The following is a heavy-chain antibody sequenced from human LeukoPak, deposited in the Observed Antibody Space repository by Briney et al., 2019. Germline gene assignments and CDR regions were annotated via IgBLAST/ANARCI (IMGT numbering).Heavy chain of an antibody. CDR2: IYSSGST. J-gene: IGHJ5*02. CDR3: AKITRTWFDP. D-gene: IGHD1-20*01. Sequence: SETLSLTCTVSGGSITSYYWSWIRQPAGKGLEWIGRIYSSGSTTYNPSLERRVTMSVDTSKNQFSLKLNSVTAADTAVYYCAKITRTWFDPWGQGTLVIVSS. V-gene: IGHV4-4*07. CDR1: GGSITSYY.